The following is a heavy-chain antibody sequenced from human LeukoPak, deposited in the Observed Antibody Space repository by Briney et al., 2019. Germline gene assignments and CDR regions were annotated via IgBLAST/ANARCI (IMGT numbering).Heavy chain of an antibody. D-gene: IGHD3-22*01. J-gene: IGHJ4*02. CDR2: INPNSGGT. V-gene: IGHV1-2*02. CDR1: GYTFGDYY. CDR3: ARATIADSSTYYIDY. Sequence: GASVNVSCKASGYTFGDYYMHWVRQAPGQGLEWMGWINPNSGGTNYAQKFQGRVTMTRDMSISTAYMEVSRLTSDDTAVYYCARATIADSSTYYIDYWGLGTLVTVSS.